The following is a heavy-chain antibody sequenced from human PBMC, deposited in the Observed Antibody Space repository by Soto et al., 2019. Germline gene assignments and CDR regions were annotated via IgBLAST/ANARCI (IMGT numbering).Heavy chain of an antibody. D-gene: IGHD2-15*01. V-gene: IGHV3-23*01. Sequence: HPGGSLRLSCGASGFTFNSYAMSWVRQAPGKGLEWVSAISGSAGNTYYADSVKGRFTISRDNSKNTLDLQMNSLRVEDTAVYYCAKVPRYCSGGSCFGGYFDYWGQGTLVTVSS. CDR3: AKVPRYCSGGSCFGGYFDY. CDR2: ISGSAGNT. J-gene: IGHJ4*02. CDR1: GFTFNSYA.